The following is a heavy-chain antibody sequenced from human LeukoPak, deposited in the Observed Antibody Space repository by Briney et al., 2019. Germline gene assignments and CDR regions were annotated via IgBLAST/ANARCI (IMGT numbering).Heavy chain of an antibody. D-gene: IGHD3-22*01. J-gene: IGHJ3*02. Sequence: GGSLRLSCAASGFTVSSNYMSWVRQAPGKGLEWVSVIYVGGTTYYADSVKGRFTICRDISKNTLFLQMNSLRVEDTAVYYCAGYYDSSGYYRNQAFDIWGQGTMVTVSS. CDR2: IYVGGTT. CDR3: AGYYDSSGYYRNQAFDI. V-gene: IGHV3-53*01. CDR1: GFTVSSNY.